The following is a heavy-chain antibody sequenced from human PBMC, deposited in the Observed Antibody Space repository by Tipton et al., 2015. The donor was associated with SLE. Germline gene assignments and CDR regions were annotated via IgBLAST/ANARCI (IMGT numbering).Heavy chain of an antibody. Sequence: SLRLSCAASGFTFSSYAMHWVRQAPGKGLEWVAVISCDGSNKYYADSVKGRFTISRDNSKNTLYLQMNSLRAEDTAVYYCASYYDSSGYPRDYFDYWGQGTLVTVSS. D-gene: IGHD3-22*01. V-gene: IGHV3-30*04. CDR2: ISCDGSNK. CDR3: ASYYDSSGYPRDYFDY. J-gene: IGHJ4*02. CDR1: GFTFSSYA.